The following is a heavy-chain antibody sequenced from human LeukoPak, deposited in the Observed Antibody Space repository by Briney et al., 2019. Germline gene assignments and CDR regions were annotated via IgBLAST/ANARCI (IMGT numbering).Heavy chain of an antibody. CDR3: ARDVGVYGDYGILGY. CDR2: IGSSRSTI. D-gene: IGHD4-17*01. Sequence: GGSLTLPCAASGFAFSSYSMNWVRQAPGKGLEWLSFIGSSRSTIYYTDSVKGRFTISRDNAKNSLYPQMNSLRAEDTAVYYCARDVGVYGDYGILGYWGQGPLVTVSS. CDR1: GFAFSSYS. V-gene: IGHV3-48*01. J-gene: IGHJ4*02.